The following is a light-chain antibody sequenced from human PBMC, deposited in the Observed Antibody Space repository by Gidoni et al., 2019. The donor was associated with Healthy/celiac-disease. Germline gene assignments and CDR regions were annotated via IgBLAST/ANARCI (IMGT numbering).Light chain of an antibody. V-gene: IGKV1-5*01. J-gene: IGKJ3*01. CDR1: QSISSW. CDR3: QQYNSYLT. Sequence: DIQMTQSPSTLSASVGDRVTITCRASQSISSWLAWYQQKPGKAPKLLIYDASSLESGVPSRFSGSGSGTEFTLTISSLQPDDFATYYCQQYNSYLTCGPGTKVDIK. CDR2: DAS.